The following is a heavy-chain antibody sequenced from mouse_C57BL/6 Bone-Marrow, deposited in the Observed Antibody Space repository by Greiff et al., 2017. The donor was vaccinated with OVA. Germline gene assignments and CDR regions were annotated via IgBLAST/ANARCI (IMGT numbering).Heavy chain of an antibody. J-gene: IGHJ4*01. CDR3: ARGDYYGSSYLYAMDY. Sequence: EVQRVESGGGLVKPGGSLKLSCAASGFSFSSYAMSWVRQTPEKRLEWVATISDGGSYTYYPDNGKGRFTISRDNAKNNLYLQRSHLKSEDTAMYYCARGDYYGSSYLYAMDYWGQGTSVTVSS. CDR2: ISDGGSYT. D-gene: IGHD1-1*01. V-gene: IGHV5-4*01. CDR1: GFSFSSYA.